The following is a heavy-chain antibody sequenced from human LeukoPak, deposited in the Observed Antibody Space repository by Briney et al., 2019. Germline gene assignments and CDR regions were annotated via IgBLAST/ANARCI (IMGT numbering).Heavy chain of an antibody. CDR3: AREYSSSSGSVSDY. CDR1: GFTFNNYA. V-gene: IGHV3-48*02. D-gene: IGHD6-6*01. Sequence: GGSLRLSCAASGFTFNNYAMNWVRQAPGKGLEWVSYITRSSSTIYYADSVKGRFTISRDNAKNSLYLQMNSLRDEDTAVYYCAREYSSSSGSVSDYWGQGTLVTVSS. CDR2: ITRSSSTI. J-gene: IGHJ4*02.